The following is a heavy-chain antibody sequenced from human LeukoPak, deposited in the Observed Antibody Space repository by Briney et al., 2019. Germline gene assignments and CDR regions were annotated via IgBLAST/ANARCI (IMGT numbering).Heavy chain of an antibody. D-gene: IGHD3-22*01. CDR3: ARGSPPRRNYDSSGYYSYYFDY. CDR1: GGTFSSYA. CDR2: IIPIFGTA. J-gene: IGHJ4*02. V-gene: IGHV1-69*01. Sequence: SVKVSCKASGGTFSSYAISWVRQAPGQGLEWMGGIIPIFGTANYAQKFQGRVTITADESTSTAYMELSSLRSEDTAVYYCARGSPPRRNYDSSGYYSYYFDYWGQGTLVTVSS.